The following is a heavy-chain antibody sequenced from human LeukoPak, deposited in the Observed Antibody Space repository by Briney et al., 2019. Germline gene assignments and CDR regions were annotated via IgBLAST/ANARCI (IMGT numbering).Heavy chain of an antibody. Sequence: GASVKVSCKASGGTFSSYAISWVRQAPGQGLEWMGRIIPIFGIANYAQKFQGRVTITADKSTSTAYMELSSLGSEDTAVYYCATLTTVKPDPYYYGMDVWGRGTLVTVSS. V-gene: IGHV1-69*04. J-gene: IGHJ6*02. D-gene: IGHD4-11*01. CDR3: ATLTTVKPDPYYYGMDV. CDR1: GGTFSSYA. CDR2: IIPIFGIA.